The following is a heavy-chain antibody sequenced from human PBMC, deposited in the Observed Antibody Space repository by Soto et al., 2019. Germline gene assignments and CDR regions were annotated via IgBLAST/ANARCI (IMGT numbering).Heavy chain of an antibody. V-gene: IGHV1-46*01. D-gene: IGHD3-16*01. CDR3: ARGGSVTNSVYYYFGMDV. Sequence: GASVKVSCKASGYGFTSYYIHWVRQAPGQGLEWMGLINPTGGRTSYAQRFQGRVIMTRDTATSTVYLDLASLRSDDTALYYCARGGSVTNSVYYYFGMDVWGQGSTVPV. CDR1: GYGFTSYY. CDR2: INPTGGRT. J-gene: IGHJ6*02.